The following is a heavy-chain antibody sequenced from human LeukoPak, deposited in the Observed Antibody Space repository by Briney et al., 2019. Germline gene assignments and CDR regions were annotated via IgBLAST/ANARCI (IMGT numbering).Heavy chain of an antibody. CDR1: GFTFSSYG. D-gene: IGHD2-15*01. V-gene: IGHV3-30*03. J-gene: IGHJ6*04. CDR2: ISYDGSNK. CDR3: ARDGYYCSGGSCSHDYYYYYGMDV. Sequence: PGGSLRLSCAASGFTFSSYGMHWVRQAPGKGLEWVAVISYDGSNKYYADSVKGRFTISRDNSKNTLYLQMNSLRAEDTAVYYCARDGYYCSGGSCSHDYYYYYGMDVWGKGTTVTVSS.